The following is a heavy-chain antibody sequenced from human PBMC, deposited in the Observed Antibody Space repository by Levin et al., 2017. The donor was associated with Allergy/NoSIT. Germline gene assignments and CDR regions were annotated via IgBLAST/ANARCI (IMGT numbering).Heavy chain of an antibody. CDR2: INHSGST. J-gene: IGHJ4*02. CDR3: AREGYSYGYGRSFDY. D-gene: IGHD5-18*01. V-gene: IGHV4-34*01. Sequence: PGGSLRLSCAVYGGSFSGYYWSWIRQPPGKGLEWIGEINHSGSTNYNPSLKSRVTISVDTSKNQFSLKLSSVTAADTAVYYCAREGYSYGYGRSFDYWGQGTLVTVSS. CDR1: GGSFSGYY.